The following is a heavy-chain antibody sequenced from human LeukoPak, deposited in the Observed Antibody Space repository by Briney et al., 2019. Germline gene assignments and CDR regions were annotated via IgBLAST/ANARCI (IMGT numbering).Heavy chain of an antibody. Sequence: SETLSLTCAVYGGSFSGYYWSWIRPPPGKGLEWIGEINHSGSTNYNPSLKSRVTISVDTSKNQFSLKLSSVTAADTAVYYCARDRGQLGNWFDPRGQGTLVTVSS. CDR1: GGSFSGYY. CDR3: ARDRGQLGNWFDP. D-gene: IGHD3-16*01. CDR2: INHSGST. V-gene: IGHV4-34*01. J-gene: IGHJ5*02.